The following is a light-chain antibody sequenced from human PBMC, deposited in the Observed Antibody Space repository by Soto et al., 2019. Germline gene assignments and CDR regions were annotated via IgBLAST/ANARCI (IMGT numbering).Light chain of an antibody. V-gene: IGLV2-8*01. CDR2: EVV. Sequence: QSALTQPPSASGAPGQSVTISCTGTKNDIGVYDFVSWYQHHPGKAPRLIIYEVVQRPSGVPDRFSGSKSGNTASLTVSGLQAADEADYFFKSYAGSNTDVFGSGTKLPVL. J-gene: IGLJ1*01. CDR3: KSYAGSNTDV. CDR1: KNDIGVYDF.